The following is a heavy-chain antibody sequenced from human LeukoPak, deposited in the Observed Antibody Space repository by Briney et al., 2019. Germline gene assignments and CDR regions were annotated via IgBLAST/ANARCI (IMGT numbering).Heavy chain of an antibody. D-gene: IGHD6-13*01. Sequence: ASVKVSCKASGYTFTSYDINWVPQATGQGLEWMGWMNPNSGNTGYAQKFQGRVTMTRNTSISTPYMELSSLRSEDTAVYYCARAAIAAAATGAFDIWGQGTMVTVSS. CDR2: MNPNSGNT. V-gene: IGHV1-8*01. CDR3: ARAAIAAAATGAFDI. CDR1: GYTFTSYD. J-gene: IGHJ3*02.